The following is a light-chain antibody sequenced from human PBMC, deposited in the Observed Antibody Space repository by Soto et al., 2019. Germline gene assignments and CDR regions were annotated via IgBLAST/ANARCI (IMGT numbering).Light chain of an antibody. Sequence: QSVLTQPPSVSGAPGQRVTISCTGSSSNIGAGYDVPWYQQLSGTAPKLLIYGNSNRPSGVPDRFSGSKSGTSASLAITGLQAEDEADYYCQSYDSSLSGSVVFGGGTKVTVL. CDR2: GNS. CDR3: QSYDSSLSGSVV. J-gene: IGLJ2*01. V-gene: IGLV1-40*01. CDR1: SSNIGAGYD.